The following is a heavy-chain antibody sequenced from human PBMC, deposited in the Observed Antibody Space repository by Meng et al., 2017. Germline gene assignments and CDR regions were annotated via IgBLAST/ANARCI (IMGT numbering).Heavy chain of an antibody. CDR3: ARAAYSSSWHPYFQH. Sequence: GGSLRLSCAASGFTFSSYWMSWVRQAPGKGLEWVANIKQDGSEKYYVDSVKGRFTISRDNAKNSLYLQMNSLRAEDTAVYYCARAAYSSSWHPYFQHWGQGTLVTVSS. CDR1: GFTFSSYW. V-gene: IGHV3-7*01. J-gene: IGHJ1*01. CDR2: IKQDGSEK. D-gene: IGHD6-13*01.